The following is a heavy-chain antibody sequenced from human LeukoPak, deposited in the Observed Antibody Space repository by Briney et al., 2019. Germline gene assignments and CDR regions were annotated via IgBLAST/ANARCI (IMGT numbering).Heavy chain of an antibody. J-gene: IGHJ4*02. CDR1: GFTFSDHY. CDR3: TSLDYGDYNY. CDR2: IRSKANSYAT. D-gene: IGHD4-17*01. V-gene: IGHV3-73*01. Sequence: GGSLRLSCAASGFTFSDHYIDWVRQAPGKGLEWVGRIRSKANSYATAYAASVKGRFTISRDDSKNTAYLQMNSLKTEDTAVYYCTSLDYGDYNYWGQGTLVTVSS.